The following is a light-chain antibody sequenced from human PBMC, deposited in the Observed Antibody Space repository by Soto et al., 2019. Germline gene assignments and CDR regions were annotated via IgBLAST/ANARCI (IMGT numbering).Light chain of an antibody. J-gene: IGKJ1*01. Sequence: DIVMTQSPLSLPVTPGEPASISCRSSQSLLHSNGYNYLDWYLQKPGQSPQLVIYLGSNRASGVPDRFSGSGSGTDFTLKISRVEAEDVGVYYCMEALQTPWTFGQGTKVEIK. V-gene: IGKV2-28*01. CDR2: LGS. CDR1: QSLLHSNGYNY. CDR3: MEALQTPWT.